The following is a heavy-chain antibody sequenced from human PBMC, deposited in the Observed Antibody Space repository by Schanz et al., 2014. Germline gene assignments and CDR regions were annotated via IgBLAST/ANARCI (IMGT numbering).Heavy chain of an antibody. V-gene: IGHV3-74*02. D-gene: IGHD1-26*01. J-gene: IGHJ6*02. CDR1: GFTFSSYW. CDR2: INSDGRTT. Sequence: VQLVESGGGVVQPGNSLRLSCAASGFTFSSYWMHWVRQAPGKGLVWVSHINSDGRTTSSADSVKGRFTISRDNAKTTLYRQMNSLRAEDKAVYYCVKDLQRELLRDDHYYGMDVWGQGTTVTVSS. CDR3: VKDLQRELLRDDHYYGMDV.